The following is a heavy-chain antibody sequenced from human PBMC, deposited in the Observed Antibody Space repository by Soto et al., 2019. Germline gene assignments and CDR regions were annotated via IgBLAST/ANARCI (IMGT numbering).Heavy chain of an antibody. V-gene: IGHV3-30-3*01. Sequence: HPGWSLRLSCAASGFTFCSYAMHWVRQAPGKGLEWVAVISYDGSNKYYADSVKGRFTISRDNSKNTLYLQMNSLRAEDTAVYYCARDRIPGIAAAGMRYYYYGLDVWGQGTTVTVSS. CDR3: ARDRIPGIAAAGMRYYYYGLDV. D-gene: IGHD6-13*01. J-gene: IGHJ6*02. CDR1: GFTFCSYA. CDR2: ISYDGSNK.